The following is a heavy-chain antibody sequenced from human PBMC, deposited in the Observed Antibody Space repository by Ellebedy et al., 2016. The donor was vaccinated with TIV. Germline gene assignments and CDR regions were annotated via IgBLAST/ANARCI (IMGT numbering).Heavy chain of an antibody. D-gene: IGHD5-18*01. CDR3: ARAGYSYGLPYYDYYGMDV. CDR1: GFTFSSYS. V-gene: IGHV3-21*01. CDR2: ISSSSSYI. Sequence: GGSLRLXXAASGFTFSSYSMNWVRQAPGKGLEWVSSISSSSSYIYYADSVKGRFTISRDNAKNSLYLQMNSLRAEDTAVYYCARAGYSYGLPYYDYYGMDVWGQGTTVTVSS. J-gene: IGHJ6*02.